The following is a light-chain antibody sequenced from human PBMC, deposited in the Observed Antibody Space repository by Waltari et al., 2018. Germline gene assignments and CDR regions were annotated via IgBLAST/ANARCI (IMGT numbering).Light chain of an antibody. CDR1: SRDVGGSTY. CDR3: SSYTSSSTLYV. Sequence: QSALTQPASVSGSPGQSITISCTGTSRDVGGSTYVPWYQQHPGKAPKPMIYDVSKRPSGVSNRFSGSKSGNTASLTISGLQAEEEADYYCSSYTSSSTLYVFGTGTKVTVL. V-gene: IGLV2-14*01. J-gene: IGLJ1*01. CDR2: DVS.